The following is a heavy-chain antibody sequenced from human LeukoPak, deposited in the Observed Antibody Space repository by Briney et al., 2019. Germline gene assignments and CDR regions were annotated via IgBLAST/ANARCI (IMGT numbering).Heavy chain of an antibody. J-gene: IGHJ5*02. D-gene: IGHD2-15*01. CDR3: VRGGPSTWS. CDR1: GFTFKLYW. V-gene: IGHV3-74*01. Sequence: GGSLRLSCAVSGFTFKLYWMHWVRQAPGKGPVWVPRINDDGSDTTYADSVKGRFTISRDDAKNMLFLQMNSLRAEDTAVYYCVRGGPSTWSWGQGTLVTVSS. CDR2: INDDGSDT.